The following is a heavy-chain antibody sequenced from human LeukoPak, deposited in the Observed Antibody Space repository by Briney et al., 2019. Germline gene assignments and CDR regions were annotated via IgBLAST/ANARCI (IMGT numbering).Heavy chain of an antibody. D-gene: IGHD2-21*01. J-gene: IGHJ4*02. CDR2: INPYIDDK. CDR1: GYPFISGP. Sequence: ASVKVSCKASGYPFISGPISWVRQAPGRGLEWMGWINPYIDDKHSAPKFQGRVTPTTDTSTSTAYMELRDLTSDDTAMYFCARDERRLAAGGEHYFDYWGQGTLVTVSS. V-gene: IGHV1-18*01. CDR3: ARDERRLAAGGEHYFDY.